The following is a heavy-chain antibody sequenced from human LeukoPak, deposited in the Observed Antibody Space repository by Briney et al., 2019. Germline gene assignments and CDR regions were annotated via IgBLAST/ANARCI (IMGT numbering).Heavy chain of an antibody. D-gene: IGHD2-2*01. J-gene: IGHJ4*02. CDR1: GFTFSSYS. V-gene: IGHV3-21*01. CDR2: ISSSSSYI. CDR3: ARVGGQDCSSTSCPFDY. Sequence: GGSLRLSCAASGFTFSSYSMTWVRQAPGKGLEWVASISSSSSYIYYADSVKGRFTISRDNAKNSLYLQMNSLRAEDTAVYYCARVGGQDCSSTSCPFDYWGQGTLVTVSS.